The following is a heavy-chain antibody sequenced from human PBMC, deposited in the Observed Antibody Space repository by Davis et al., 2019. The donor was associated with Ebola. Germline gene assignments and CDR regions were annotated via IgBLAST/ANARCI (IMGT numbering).Heavy chain of an antibody. J-gene: IGHJ4*02. CDR1: GFTFSDYF. CDR3: ARVSAVAGTSHFDY. CDR2: ISSGGSPM. Sequence: GESLKISCVASGFTFSDYFMSWVRQAPGKGLEWVSFISSGGSPMFYADSVKGRFIISRDNAKNSLYLQMNSLRAEDTAVYYCARVSAVAGTSHFDYWGQGTLVTVST. V-gene: IGHV3-11*04. D-gene: IGHD6-19*01.